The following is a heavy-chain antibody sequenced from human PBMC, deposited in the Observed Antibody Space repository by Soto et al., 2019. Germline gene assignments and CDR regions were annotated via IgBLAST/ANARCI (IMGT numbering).Heavy chain of an antibody. CDR1: GYRFTNYI. V-gene: IGHV1-18*01. J-gene: IGHJ6*02. Sequence: QVQLVQSAAEVKEPGASANVHRQASGYRFTNYIIAWVRQAPGQGLVWMGWVSPHNGNTTYARRFRGRVILTTDTSTSTAYMEVRSLRSDATAIYYGARYCAGNACYSRHYYAMDVCGQGNTGTVSS. CDR2: VSPHNGNT. CDR3: ARYCAGNACYSRHYYAMDV. D-gene: IGHD2-21*01.